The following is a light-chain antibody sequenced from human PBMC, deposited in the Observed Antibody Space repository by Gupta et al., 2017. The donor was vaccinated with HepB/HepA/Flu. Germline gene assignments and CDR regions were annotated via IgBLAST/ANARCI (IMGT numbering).Light chain of an antibody. V-gene: IGKV1-5*03. CDR3: QQDNKFSLPT. J-gene: IGKJ4*01. CDR1: ESINRW. CDR2: KSS. Sequence: DIQMTQSPSTLSASVGDRVTITCRASESINRWLVWYQQKEGNAPKLLIYKSSNLESGVPSRFSGSGCGTEFTLTINSRQPDDSAAYYCQQDNKFSLPTFGGGTKVEI.